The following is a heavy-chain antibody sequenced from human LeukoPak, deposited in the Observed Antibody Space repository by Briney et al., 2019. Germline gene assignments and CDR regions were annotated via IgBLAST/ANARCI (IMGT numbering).Heavy chain of an antibody. V-gene: IGHV3-11*01. CDR1: GFTCSDYS. Sequence: GGSPSPSCAASGFTCSDYSKSWIRQAPGKGLEWVSYISSSGSTIYYADSVKGRFTISRDNAKNSLYLQMNSLRAEDTAVYYCAGDGYSYDSSGCYYRDSVEEWGQGTLVTVSS. D-gene: IGHD3-22*01. CDR3: AGDGYSYDSSGCYYRDSVEE. CDR2: ISSSGSTI. J-gene: IGHJ4*03.